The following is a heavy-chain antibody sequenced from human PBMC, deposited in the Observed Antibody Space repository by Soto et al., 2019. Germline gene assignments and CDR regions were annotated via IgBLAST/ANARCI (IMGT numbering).Heavy chain of an antibody. J-gene: IGHJ6*02. Sequence: GGSLRLSCAASGFTFSSYDMYWVRQATGKGLEWVSAIGTAGDTYYPGSVKGRFTISRENAKNSLYLQMNSLRAEDTAVYYCARVGSYDYVWGSSSGMDVWGQGTTVTVSS. CDR2: IGTAGDT. V-gene: IGHV3-13*01. CDR3: ARVGSYDYVWGSSSGMDV. D-gene: IGHD3-16*01. CDR1: GFTFSSYD.